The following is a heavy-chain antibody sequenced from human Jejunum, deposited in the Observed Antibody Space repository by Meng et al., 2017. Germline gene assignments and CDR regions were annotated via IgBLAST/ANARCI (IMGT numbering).Heavy chain of an antibody. CDR2: SYLSGST. J-gene: IGHJ4*02. CDR1: GGSISGENL. CDR3: ARATLARLFDS. V-gene: IGHV4-4*02. Sequence: QVQLQESGPGLVEPSGTLSLTCSVSGGSISGENLWSWGRQTPGKGLEWIGESYLSGSTYYNPSLASRVTISVDHSRDRFSLTVASVTAADTGVYFCARATLARLFDSWGQGRLVTVSS. D-gene: IGHD6-6*01.